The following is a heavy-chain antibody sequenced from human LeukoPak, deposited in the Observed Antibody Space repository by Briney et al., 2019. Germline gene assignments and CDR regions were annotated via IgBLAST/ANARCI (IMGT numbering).Heavy chain of an antibody. V-gene: IGHV4-39*01. CDR1: GGSISSSSYY. J-gene: IGHJ4*02. CDR2: IYYSGST. CDR3: ARHILPDY. Sequence: KPSETMSLTCTVSGGSISSSSYYWGWIRQPPGKGLEWIGSIYYSGSTYYNPSLKSRVTISVDTSKNQFSLKLSSVTAADTAVYYCARHILPDYWGQGTLVTVSS.